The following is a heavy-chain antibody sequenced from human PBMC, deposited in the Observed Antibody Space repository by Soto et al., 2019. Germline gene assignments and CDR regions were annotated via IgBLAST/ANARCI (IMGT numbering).Heavy chain of an antibody. Sequence: QVQLVQSGAEVKKPGSSVKVSCKASGGTFSSYAISWVRQAPGQGLEWMGGIIPIFGTANYAQKFQGRVTITADESTSTAYMELSSLRSEDTAVYYCARDKRLRFGMVTTPRYYYYYGMDVWGQGTTVTVSS. CDR1: GGTFSSYA. D-gene: IGHD5-12*01. CDR3: ARDKRLRFGMVTTPRYYYYYGMDV. CDR2: IIPIFGTA. J-gene: IGHJ6*02. V-gene: IGHV1-69*12.